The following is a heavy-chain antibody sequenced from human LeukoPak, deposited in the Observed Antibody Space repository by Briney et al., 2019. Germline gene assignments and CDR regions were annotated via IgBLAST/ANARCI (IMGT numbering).Heavy chain of an antibody. D-gene: IGHD3-3*01. CDR2: ISSSSNYI. J-gene: IGHJ4*02. CDR3: TTALTRRVLRFLEWPDY. V-gene: IGHV3-21*01. Sequence: GGSLGLSCAASGFTFSSYSMSWVRQAPGKGLEWVSSISSSSNYIYYADSMKGRFTISRDNAKKSLYLQMNSLRAEDTAVYYCTTALTRRVLRFLEWPDYWGQGTLVTVSS. CDR1: GFTFSSYS.